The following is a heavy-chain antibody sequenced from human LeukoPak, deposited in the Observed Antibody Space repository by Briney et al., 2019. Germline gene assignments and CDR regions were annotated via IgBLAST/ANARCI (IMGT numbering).Heavy chain of an antibody. D-gene: IGHD5-24*01. V-gene: IGHV3-23*01. Sequence: GGSLRLSCAASGFTFSDSAMSWVRQAPGKGLEWVSLISSSGGSTYYADSVKGRFTISRDNSKDTLYLQMNSLRAEDTATYYCARDIQLSTWGLGTMVTVSS. J-gene: IGHJ3*01. CDR2: ISSSGGST. CDR3: ARDIQLST. CDR1: GFTFSDSA.